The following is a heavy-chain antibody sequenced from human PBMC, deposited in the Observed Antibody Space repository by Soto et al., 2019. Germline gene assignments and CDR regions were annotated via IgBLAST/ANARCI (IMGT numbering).Heavy chain of an antibody. J-gene: IGHJ6*02. D-gene: IGHD3-10*01. CDR3: ARASTYGSPWYYGMDV. CDR2: IYSGGST. V-gene: IGHV3-53*01. CDR1: GFIVSSNY. Sequence: EVQLVESGGGLIQPGGSLRLSCAASGFIVSSNYMSWVRQGPGKGLEWVSVIYSGGSTYYADSVKGRFTISRDNSKNTLYLQMNSLRAEDTAGYYCARASTYGSPWYYGMDVWGQGTTVTVSS.